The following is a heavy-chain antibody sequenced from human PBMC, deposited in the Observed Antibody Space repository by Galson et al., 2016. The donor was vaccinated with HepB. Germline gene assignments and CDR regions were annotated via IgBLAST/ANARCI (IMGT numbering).Heavy chain of an antibody. CDR1: GYDFSSFD. Sequence: SVKVSCKASGYDFSSFDINWVRQATGLGLEWMGWMNPKNGDTGYVQKFKGRVAMTRDTSTATAFMELTGLTSEDTAVYYCAKIGGKAWADYSYGLDVWGPGTAGTVSS. CDR3: AKIGGKAWADYSYGLDV. D-gene: IGHD3-16*01. V-gene: IGHV1-8*01. CDR2: MNPKNGDT. J-gene: IGHJ6*02.